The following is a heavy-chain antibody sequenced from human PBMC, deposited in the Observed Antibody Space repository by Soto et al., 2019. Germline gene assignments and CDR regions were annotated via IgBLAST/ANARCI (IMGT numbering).Heavy chain of an antibody. D-gene: IGHD6-13*01. CDR3: ARLRASGWYMGGYLDS. V-gene: IGHV3-11*06. J-gene: IGHJ4*02. Sequence: QAQLVESGGGWVKPGGSLRLSCVVSGFTFSDYYMSWLRQAPGKGLEWVSYIVTSSAYTKYADSVKGLFSISRDNANNSLYLEMNRLRVEDTAVYYCARLRASGWYMGGYLDSWGQGTLVTVSS. CDR2: IVTSSAYT. CDR1: GFTFSDYY.